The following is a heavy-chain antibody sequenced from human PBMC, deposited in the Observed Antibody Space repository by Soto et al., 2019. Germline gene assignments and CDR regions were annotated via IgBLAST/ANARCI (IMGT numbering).Heavy chain of an antibody. V-gene: IGHV2-5*02. CDR3: ALSRSSYRVATNSYDY. Sequence: SGPTLVNPTQTLTLTCTFSGFSLSTSGVGVGWIRQPPGKALEWLALIYWDDDKRYSPSLKSRLTITKDTSKNQVVLTMTNMDPVDTATYYSALSRSSYRVATNSYDYWGQRTLVTVSS. CDR2: IYWDDDK. D-gene: IGHD5-12*01. CDR1: GFSLSTSGVG. J-gene: IGHJ4*02.